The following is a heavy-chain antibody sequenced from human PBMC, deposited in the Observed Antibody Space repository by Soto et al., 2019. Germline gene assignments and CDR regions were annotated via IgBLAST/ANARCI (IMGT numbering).Heavy chain of an antibody. V-gene: IGHV1-69*06. CDR3: ARDRTYYDFWSGYEVHGMDV. Sequence: GSSVKVSCKASGGTFSSYAISWVRQAPGQGLEWMGGIIPIFGTANYAQKFQGRVTITADKSTSTAYMELSSLRSEETAVYYCARDRTYYDFWSGYEVHGMDVWGQGTTVTVSS. CDR2: IIPIFGTA. D-gene: IGHD3-3*01. CDR1: GGTFSSYA. J-gene: IGHJ6*02.